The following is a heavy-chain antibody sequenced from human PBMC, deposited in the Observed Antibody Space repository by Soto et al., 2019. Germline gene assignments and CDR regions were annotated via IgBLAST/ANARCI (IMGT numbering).Heavy chain of an antibody. CDR1: GFTFSSYA. V-gene: IGHV3-64D*08. J-gene: IGHJ5*02. CDR2: ISSNGGST. D-gene: IGHD6-6*01. CDR3: VKGTCQQLVPGCNWFDP. Sequence: GGSLRLSCSASGFTFSSYAMHWVRQAPGKGLEYVSAISSNGGSTYYADSVKGRFTISRDNSKNTLYLQMSSLRAEDTAVYYCVKGTCQQLVPGCNWFDPWGQGTLVTVSS.